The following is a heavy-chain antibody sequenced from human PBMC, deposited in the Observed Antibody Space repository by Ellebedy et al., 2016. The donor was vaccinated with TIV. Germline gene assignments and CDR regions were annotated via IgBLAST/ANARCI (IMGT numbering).Heavy chain of an antibody. D-gene: IGHD5-24*01. Sequence: GGSLRLXCAASGFTFSSYAMSWVRQAPGKGLEWVSAISGSGGSTYYADSVKGRFTISRDNSKNTLYLQTNSLRAEDTAVYYCAKTIDRYGYNNDAFDIWGQGTMVTVSS. CDR2: ISGSGGST. CDR1: GFTFSSYA. V-gene: IGHV3-23*01. J-gene: IGHJ3*02. CDR3: AKTIDRYGYNNDAFDI.